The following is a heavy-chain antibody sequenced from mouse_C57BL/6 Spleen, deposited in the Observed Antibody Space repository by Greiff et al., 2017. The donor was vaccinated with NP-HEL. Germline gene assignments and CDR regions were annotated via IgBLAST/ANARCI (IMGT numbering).Heavy chain of an antibody. J-gene: IGHJ4*01. D-gene: IGHD3-3*01. Sequence: QVQLKQSGPGLVAPSQSLSITCTVSGFSLTSYAISWVRQPPGKGLEWLGVIWPGGGTNYNSALKSRLSISKDNSKSQVFLKMNSLQTDDTARYYCARGGDVAMDYWGQGTSVTVSS. CDR3: ARGGDVAMDY. CDR2: IWPGGGT. CDR1: GFSLTSYA. V-gene: IGHV2-9-1*01.